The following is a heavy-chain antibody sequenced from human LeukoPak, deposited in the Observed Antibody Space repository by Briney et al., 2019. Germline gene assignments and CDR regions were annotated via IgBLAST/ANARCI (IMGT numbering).Heavy chain of an antibody. CDR2: IYYSGST. CDR3: ARDPSHSPSGVYPNAFDI. Sequence: SETLSLTCTVSGGSISSGGYYWSWIRQHPGKGLEWIGYIYYSGSTYYNPSLKSRVTISVDTSKNQFSLKLSSVTAADTAVYYCARDPSHSPSGVYPNAFDIWGQGTMVTVSS. V-gene: IGHV4-31*03. CDR1: GGSISSGGYY. J-gene: IGHJ3*02. D-gene: IGHD6-13*01.